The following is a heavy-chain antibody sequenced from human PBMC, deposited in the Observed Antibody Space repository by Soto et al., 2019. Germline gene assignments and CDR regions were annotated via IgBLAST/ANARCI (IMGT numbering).Heavy chain of an antibody. CDR1: GDSIRSSSYY. V-gene: IGHV4-39*01. Sequence: QLQLQESGPGLVKPSETLSLTCIVSGDSIRSSSYYWGWIRQPTGKGLEWIGTIYYSGSTYYNSSLKSRVSISVDMSTNQFSLKLTSVTAADTAVYYCARLIRKGSRWNGPDSWGQGTLVTVSS. J-gene: IGHJ4*02. D-gene: IGHD3-22*01. CDR3: ARLIRKGSRWNGPDS. CDR2: IYYSGST.